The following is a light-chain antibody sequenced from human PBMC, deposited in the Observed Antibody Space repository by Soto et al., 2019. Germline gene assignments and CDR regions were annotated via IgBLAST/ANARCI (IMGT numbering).Light chain of an antibody. J-gene: IGKJ3*01. CDR1: QSVSSSY. CDR3: QQYGSSPRN. CDR2: GAS. Sequence: EIVLTQSPGTLSLSSGERATLSCRASQSVSSSYLAWYQQKPGQAPRLLIYGASSRATGIPDRFSGSGSGTDFTLTISRLEPEDFAVYYCQQYGSSPRNFGPGTKVDIK. V-gene: IGKV3-20*01.